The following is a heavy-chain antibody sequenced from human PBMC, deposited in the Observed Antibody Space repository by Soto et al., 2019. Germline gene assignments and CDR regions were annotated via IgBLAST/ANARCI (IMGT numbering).Heavy chain of an antibody. CDR1: GGSISSYY. V-gene: IGHV4-59*01. CDR2: IYYSGST. J-gene: IGHJ4*02. CDR3: ARDKPPGKFGY. Sequence: PSETLSLTCTVSGGSISSYYWRWIRQPPGKGLEWIGYIYYSGSTNYNPSLKSRVTISVDTSQNQFSLKLSSVTAADMAVYYCARDKPPGKFGYWGQGSLVTVSS. D-gene: IGHD3-10*01.